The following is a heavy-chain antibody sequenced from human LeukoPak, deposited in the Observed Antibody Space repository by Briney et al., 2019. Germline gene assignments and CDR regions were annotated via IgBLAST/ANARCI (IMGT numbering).Heavy chain of an antibody. CDR1: GFTFSSYA. CDR3: ARGGGLDI. V-gene: IGHV3-7*05. Sequence: GGSLRLSCAASGFTFSSYAMSWVRQAPGKGLEWVANIKEDGSEKYYVDSVKGRFTISRDNAKNSLYLQMNSLRAEDTAVYYCARGGGLDIWGQGTMVTVSS. CDR2: IKEDGSEK. J-gene: IGHJ3*02.